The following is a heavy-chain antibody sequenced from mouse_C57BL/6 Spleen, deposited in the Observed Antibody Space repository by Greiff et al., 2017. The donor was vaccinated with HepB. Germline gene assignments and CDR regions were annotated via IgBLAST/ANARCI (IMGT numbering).Heavy chain of an antibody. CDR1: GYAFTNYL. J-gene: IGHJ1*03. D-gene: IGHD2-4*01. Sequence: QVQLKQSGAELVRPGTSVKVSCKASGYAFTNYLIEWVKQRPGQGLEWIGVINPGSGGTNYNEKFKGKATLTADKSSSTAYMQLSSLTSEDSAVYFCARDYEDWYFDVWGTGTTVTVSS. V-gene: IGHV1-54*01. CDR2: INPGSGGT. CDR3: ARDYEDWYFDV.